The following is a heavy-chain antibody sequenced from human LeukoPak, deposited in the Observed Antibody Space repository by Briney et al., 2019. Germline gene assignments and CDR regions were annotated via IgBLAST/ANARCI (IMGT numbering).Heavy chain of an antibody. V-gene: IGHV3-23*01. CDR1: EFTFSIYA. Sequence: GGSLRLSCAASEFTFSIYAMSWVRQAPGKGLEWVSSITSAGESTYYAGSVKGRFTISRDNSRSTLYLQMNSLRVEDTAIYYCARDRPNYYGTNGHYYRRDGDYWGQGTLVTVSS. J-gene: IGHJ4*02. CDR2: ITSAGEST. D-gene: IGHD3-22*01. CDR3: ARDRPNYYGTNGHYYRRDGDY.